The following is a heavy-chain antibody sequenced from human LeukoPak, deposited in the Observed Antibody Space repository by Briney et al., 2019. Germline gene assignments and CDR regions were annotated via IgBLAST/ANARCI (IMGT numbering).Heavy chain of an antibody. J-gene: IGHJ4*02. CDR1: GFTFSSYA. Sequence: PGGSLRLSCAASGFTFSSYAMSWVRQAPGKGLEWVSAISGSGGSTYYADSVKGRFTISRDNSKNTLYLQMNSLRAEDTAVYYCAKDPRLSIAARAFGYWGQGTLVTVSS. D-gene: IGHD6-6*01. V-gene: IGHV3-23*01. CDR3: AKDPRLSIAARAFGY. CDR2: ISGSGGST.